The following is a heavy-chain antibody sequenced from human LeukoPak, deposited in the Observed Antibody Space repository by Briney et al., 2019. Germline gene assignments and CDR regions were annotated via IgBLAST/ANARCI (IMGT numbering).Heavy chain of an antibody. CDR1: GFTFGQNA. J-gene: IGHJ4*02. V-gene: IGHV3-23*01. CDR2: FRGRGGDT. CDR3: AKGAPSSSSIFHF. Sequence: PGGSLRLSCVASGFTFGQNAMAWVRQAPGKRLEGVSAFRGRGGDTFYGDSGKGGFNIPRDNSKNTLSLQLSSLRPDDTAVYYCAKGAPSSSSIFHFWRPGTLLTVSS. D-gene: IGHD6-6*01.